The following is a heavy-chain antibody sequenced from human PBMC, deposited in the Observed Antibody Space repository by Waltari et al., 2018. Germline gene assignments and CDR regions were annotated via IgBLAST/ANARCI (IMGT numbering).Heavy chain of an antibody. V-gene: IGHV3-74*01. J-gene: IGHJ4*02. CDR3: ARDGLGSSHDY. Sequence: EVQLVESGGGLLQPGGSLRLSCAASGFSISGYWMHWVRQAPGKGLVWVVRMHSDGRSTNYADSVRGRFTISRDNAKNMVDLQMNSLRADDTAVYFCARDGLGSSHDYWGQGTLVTVSS. CDR1: GFSISGYW. CDR2: MHSDGRST. D-gene: IGHD6-6*01.